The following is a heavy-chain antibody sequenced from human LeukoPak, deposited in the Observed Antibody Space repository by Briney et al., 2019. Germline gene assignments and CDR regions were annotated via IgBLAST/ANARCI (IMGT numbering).Heavy chain of an antibody. D-gene: IGHD6-19*01. V-gene: IGHV3-23*01. CDR1: GFTFSSYA. Sequence: GGSLRLSCAASGFTFSSYAMSWVRQAPGKGLEWVSAISGSGGSTYYADSVKGRFTISRDNSKNTLYLQMNSLRVEDTVVYFCARASQWLAFDDWGQGTLVTVSS. J-gene: IGHJ4*02. CDR2: ISGSGGST. CDR3: ARASQWLAFDD.